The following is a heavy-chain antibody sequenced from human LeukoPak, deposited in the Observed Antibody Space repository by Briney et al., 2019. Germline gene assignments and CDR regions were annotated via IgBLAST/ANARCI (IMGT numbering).Heavy chain of an antibody. Sequence: ASVKVSCKASGYTFTIYGISWVRQAPGQGLEWMGWLTAYNGNTNYAQKLQGRVTMTTDTSTSTAYMELRSLRSDDTAVYYCARGVVVVPAAIHPYYMDVWGKGTTVTVSS. D-gene: IGHD2-2*01. V-gene: IGHV1-18*01. CDR3: ARGVVVVPAAIHPYYMDV. J-gene: IGHJ6*03. CDR2: LTAYNGNT. CDR1: GYTFTIYG.